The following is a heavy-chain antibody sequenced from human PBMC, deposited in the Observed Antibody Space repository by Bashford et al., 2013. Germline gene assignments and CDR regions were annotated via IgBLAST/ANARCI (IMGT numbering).Heavy chain of an antibody. CDR1: GGSISSYY. Sequence: SSETLSLTCTVSGGSISSYYWSWIRAAPQGRDWSGLGISITNGNTNYNPSLKSRVTISVDTSKNQFSLKLSSVTAADTAVYYCARRPHSFYGDVRGSYYFQHVGPGHRGHRL. CDR3: ARRPHSFYGDVRGSYYFQH. J-gene: IGHJ1*01. D-gene: IGHD4-17*01. V-gene: IGHV4-59*01. CDR2: SITNGNT.